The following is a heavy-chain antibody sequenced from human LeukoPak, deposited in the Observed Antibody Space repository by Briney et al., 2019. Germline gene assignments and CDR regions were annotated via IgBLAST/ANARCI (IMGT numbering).Heavy chain of an antibody. CDR2: ISSSSSTI. V-gene: IGHV3-48*01. J-gene: IGHJ1*01. Sequence: GGSLRLSCAASGFTFSSYSMNWVRQAPGKGLEWVSYISSSSSTIYYADSVKGRFTISRDNSKNTLSLQMNSLRAEDRAVYYCAKDRTGPAEHWGQGTLVTVSS. CDR3: AKDRTGPAEH. CDR1: GFTFSSYS.